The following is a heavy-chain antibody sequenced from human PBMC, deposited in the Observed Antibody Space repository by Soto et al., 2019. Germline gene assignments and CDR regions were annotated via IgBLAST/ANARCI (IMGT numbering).Heavy chain of an antibody. Sequence: QLQLRESGPGLVQPSETLSLTCLVSGGSINNSTYYWGWIRQPPGKGLEWIGSIYYSGATYYNPSHRSRITISMDRSKNHFSLKLTSVTAADTAIYYCAPVGIGTTTVDYWGQGTLVTVSS. CDR3: APVGIGTTTVDY. V-gene: IGHV4-39*02. J-gene: IGHJ4*02. D-gene: IGHD5-12*01. CDR1: GGSINNSTYY. CDR2: IYYSGAT.